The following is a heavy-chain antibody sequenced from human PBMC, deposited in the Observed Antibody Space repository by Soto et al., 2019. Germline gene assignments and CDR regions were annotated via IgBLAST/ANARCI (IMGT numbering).Heavy chain of an antibody. J-gene: IGHJ6*02. CDR2: IWYDGSNK. V-gene: IGHV3-33*01. CDR1: GFTFSSYG. CDR3: ARAGLMVYASYYYYGMDV. Sequence: QVQLVESGGGVVQPGRSLRLSCAASGFTFSSYGMHWVRQAPCKGLEWVAVIWYDGSNKYYADSVKGRFTISRDNSKNTLYLQMNSLRAEDTAVYYCARAGLMVYASYYYYGMDVWGQGTTVTVSS. D-gene: IGHD2-8*01.